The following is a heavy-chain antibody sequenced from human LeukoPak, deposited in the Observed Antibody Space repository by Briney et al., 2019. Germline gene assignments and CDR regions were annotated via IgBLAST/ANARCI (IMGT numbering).Heavy chain of an antibody. J-gene: IGHJ4*02. Sequence: GGSLRLSCAASGFTFSSYGMHWVRQAPGKGLEWVAFIRYDGSNKYYADSVKGRFTISRDNSKNALYLQMNSLRAEDTAMYYCAKVDTSGYYDFDFWGQGTRVTVSS. CDR1: GFTFSSYG. CDR2: IRYDGSNK. D-gene: IGHD3-22*01. CDR3: AKVDTSGYYDFDF. V-gene: IGHV3-30*02.